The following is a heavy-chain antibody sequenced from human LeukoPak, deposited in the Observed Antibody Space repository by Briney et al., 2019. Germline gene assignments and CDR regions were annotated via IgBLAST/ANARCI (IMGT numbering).Heavy chain of an antibody. CDR2: VSDDGSRK. CDR1: GLILSSYG. CDR3: ARGYIGSYCIDH. D-gene: IGHD1-26*01. J-gene: IGHJ4*02. V-gene: IGHV3-30*03. Sequence: PGRSLRLSCEGSGLILSSYGIHWVRQAPGKGLEWVAYVSDDGSRKSYADSVKGRFTISRDNSKSTVYLQMNSLRGDDTAVYYCARGYIGSYCIDHWGQGTLVTVSS.